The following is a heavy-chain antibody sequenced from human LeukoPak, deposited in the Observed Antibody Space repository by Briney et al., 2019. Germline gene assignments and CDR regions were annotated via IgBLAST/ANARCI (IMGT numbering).Heavy chain of an antibody. V-gene: IGHV4-34*01. J-gene: IGHJ4*02. CDR3: ARHGGWYSSSWYPY. CDR1: GGSFSGYY. D-gene: IGHD6-13*01. CDR2: INHSGST. Sequence: SETLSLTCAVYGGSFSGYYWSWIRQPPGKGLEWIGEINHSGSTNYNPSLKSRVTISVDTSKNQFSLKLSSVTAADTAVYYCARHGGWYSSSWYPYWGQGTLVTVSS.